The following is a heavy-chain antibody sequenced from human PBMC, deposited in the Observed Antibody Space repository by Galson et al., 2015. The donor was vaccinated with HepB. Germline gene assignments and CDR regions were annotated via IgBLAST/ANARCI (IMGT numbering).Heavy chain of an antibody. CDR3: ARDDATDIAVAGTTDY. CDR2: IWYDGSNK. J-gene: IGHJ4*02. V-gene: IGHV3-33*08. CDR1: GFTFSSYG. Sequence: SLRLSCAASGFTFSSYGMHWVRQAPGKGLEWVAVIWYDGSNKYYADSVKGRFTISRDNSKNTLYLQINSLRAEDTAVYYCARDDATDIAVAGTTDYWGQGTLVTVSS. D-gene: IGHD6-19*01.